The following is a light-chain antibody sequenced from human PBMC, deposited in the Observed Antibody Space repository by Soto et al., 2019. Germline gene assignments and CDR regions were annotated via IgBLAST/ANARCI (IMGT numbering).Light chain of an antibody. CDR3: QQYHNWPPQYT. Sequence: EIVMTQSPASLSVSPGDGATLSCRASQSVASNVAWYQQNPGQGPRLLIHGASTRAVGVPARFSGSGSGTDVTLTISSLQSEDFAVYYCQQYHNWPPQYTFGQGTKLQIK. V-gene: IGKV3-15*01. CDR1: QSVASN. CDR2: GAS. J-gene: IGKJ2*01.